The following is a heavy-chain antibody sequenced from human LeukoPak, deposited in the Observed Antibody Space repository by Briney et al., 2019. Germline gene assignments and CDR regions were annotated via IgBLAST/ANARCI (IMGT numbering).Heavy chain of an antibody. Sequence: PSETLSLTCAVYGGSFSGYYWSWIRQPPGKGLEWIGEINHSGSTNYNPSLKSRVTISVDTSKNQFSLKLSSVTAADTAVYFCARLFGSSGWPYYFDYWGQGTPVTVSS. CDR2: INHSGST. CDR3: ARLFGSSGWPYYFDY. CDR1: GGSFSGYY. V-gene: IGHV4-34*01. J-gene: IGHJ4*02. D-gene: IGHD6-19*01.